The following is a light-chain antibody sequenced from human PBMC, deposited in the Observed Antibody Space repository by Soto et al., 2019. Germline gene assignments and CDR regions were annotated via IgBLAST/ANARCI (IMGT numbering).Light chain of an antibody. J-gene: IGLJ1*01. CDR3: SSFTSDRIYV. CDR1: SSDVGGYNY. V-gene: IGLV2-14*01. CDR2: GVT. Sequence: QSALTQPASVSGSPGQSITISCTGTSSDVGGYNYVSWYQQHPGKAPILLIYGVTTRPSGISDRFSASKSGLTASLTISGLQPEDEADYYCSSFTSDRIYVFGPGTKLTVL.